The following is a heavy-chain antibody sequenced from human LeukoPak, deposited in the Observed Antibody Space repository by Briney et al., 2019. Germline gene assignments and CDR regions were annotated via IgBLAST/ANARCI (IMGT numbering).Heavy chain of an antibody. J-gene: IGHJ4*02. CDR2: ISGSGGST. Sequence: GGSLRLSCPASGFTFSSYAMSWFRQAPGKGLEWVSAISGSGGSTYYADSVKGRFTISRDNSKNTLYLQMNSLRAEDTAVYYCAKANPEVGCTPFDYWGQGTLVTVSS. CDR1: GFTFSSYA. V-gene: IGHV3-23*01. D-gene: IGHD1-26*01. CDR3: AKANPEVGCTPFDY.